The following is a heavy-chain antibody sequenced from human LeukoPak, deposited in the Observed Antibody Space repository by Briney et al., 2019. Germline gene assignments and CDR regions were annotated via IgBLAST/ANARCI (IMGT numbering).Heavy chain of an antibody. CDR3: ARGLRYTDY. V-gene: IGHV4-59*08. D-gene: IGHD3-9*01. J-gene: IGHJ4*02. CDR2: IYYSGST. Sequence: SETLSLTCTVSGGSISSYYWSWIRQPPGKGLEWIGYIYYSGSTNYNPSLKSRVTIYVDTSKNEFSLKLSSVTAADTAVFYCARGLRYTDYWGQGTLVTVSS. CDR1: GGSISSYY.